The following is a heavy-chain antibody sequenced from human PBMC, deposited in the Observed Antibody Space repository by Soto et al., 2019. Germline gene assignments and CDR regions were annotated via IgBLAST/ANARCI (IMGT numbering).Heavy chain of an antibody. J-gene: IGHJ4*02. CDR1: GFTLSNYV. CDR2: IGSSSVTI. CDR3: ARAPRGNYGYPSYFDY. D-gene: IGHD3-10*01. Sequence: PGGSLRLSCAASGFTLSNYVMNWVRQAPGKGLEWISCIGSSSVTIFHADSVKGRFTISRDSAKNSLYLQMNSLRAEDTAVYYCARAPRGNYGYPSYFDYWGQGTPVTVSS. V-gene: IGHV3-48*01.